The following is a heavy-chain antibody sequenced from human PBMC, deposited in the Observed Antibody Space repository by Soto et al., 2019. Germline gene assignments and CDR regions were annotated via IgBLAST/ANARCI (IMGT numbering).Heavy chain of an antibody. CDR3: ARDPLVYYCDSSGYYRY. J-gene: IGHJ4*02. CDR1: GYTFTSYD. CDR2: INAGNGNT. V-gene: IGHV1-3*01. D-gene: IGHD3-22*01. Sequence: GGSVKVSCKASGYTFTSYDINWVRQATGQRLEWMGWINAGNGNTKYSQKFQGRVTTTRDTSASTAYMELSSLRSEDTAVYYCARDPLVYYCDSSGYYRYWGQGALVTVSS.